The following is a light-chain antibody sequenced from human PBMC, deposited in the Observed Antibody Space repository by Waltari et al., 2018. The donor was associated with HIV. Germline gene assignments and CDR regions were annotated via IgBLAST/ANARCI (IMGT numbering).Light chain of an antibody. CDR1: NSNIGSHA. V-gene: IGLV1-36*01. Sequence: QSVLTQSPSVSEAPGQRVTISCSGSNSNIGSHAVTWYRQSPGKPPKLLVYHDDLILSGVSDRLSASKSGTSASLAINDLQSEDESLYYCATWDDGLNALLFGGGTKATVL. CDR2: HDD. J-gene: IGLJ2*01. CDR3: ATWDDGLNALL.